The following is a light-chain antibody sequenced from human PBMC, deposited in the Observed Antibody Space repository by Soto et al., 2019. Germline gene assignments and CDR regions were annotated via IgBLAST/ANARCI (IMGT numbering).Light chain of an antibody. CDR3: TSYTSSSTLV. V-gene: IGLV2-14*01. CDR1: SSDVGAYNY. CDR2: GVN. J-gene: IGLJ2*01. Sequence: QSALTQPASVSGSLGQSITISCTGTSSDVGAYNYVSWYQQHPGKAPKLMIYGVNNRPSGVSNRFSGSKSGNTASLTISGLQAEDEADYYCTSYTSSSTLVFGGGTKVTVL.